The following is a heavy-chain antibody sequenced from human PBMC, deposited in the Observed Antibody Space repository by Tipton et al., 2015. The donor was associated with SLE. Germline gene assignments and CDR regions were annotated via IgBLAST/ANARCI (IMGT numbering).Heavy chain of an antibody. V-gene: IGHV1-2*06. CDR3: ARRVVAATLRWFDY. Sequence: QLVQSGAEVKKPGASVKVSCKASGYTFTGYYMHWVRQAPGQGLEWMGRINPNSGGTNYAQKFQGRVTMTRDTSISTAYMELSRLRSDDTAVYYCARRVVAATLRWFDYWGQGTLVTVSS. CDR2: INPNSGGT. D-gene: IGHD2-15*01. J-gene: IGHJ4*02. CDR1: GYTFTGYY.